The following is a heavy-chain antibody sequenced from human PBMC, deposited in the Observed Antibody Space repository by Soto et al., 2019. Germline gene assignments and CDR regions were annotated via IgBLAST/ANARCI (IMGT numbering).Heavy chain of an antibody. CDR2: IHYSGGATYSP. Sequence: HVQLQASGPGLVDPSQTLSLICTVSGASIISDGYYWTWIRKHPGKGLAWLGYIHYSGGATYSPSNNPPLRTRIALSLDTANSLFSLTLTSVNAAVSALSYCARDTIYYNDSISYQLFHPWWQGTLVSSSS. D-gene: IGHD3-22*01. V-gene: IGHV4-31*03. J-gene: IGHJ5*02. CDR3: ARDTIYYNDSISYQLFHP. CDR1: GASIISDGYY.